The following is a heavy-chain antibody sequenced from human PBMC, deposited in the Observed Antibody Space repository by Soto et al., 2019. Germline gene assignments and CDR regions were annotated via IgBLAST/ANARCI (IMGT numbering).Heavy chain of an antibody. J-gene: IGHJ4*02. D-gene: IGHD6-6*01. CDR2: IYHSGST. Sequence: QLQLQESGSGLVKPSQTLSLTCGVSGGSISSGGSFWSWIRQPPGKGLEWIGYIYHSGSTYYNPSLKSRVTISVDRSKNQFSLKLSSVTAADTAVYYCAGGIAARPLGYWGQGTLVTVSS. CDR3: AGGIAARPLGY. V-gene: IGHV4-30-2*01. CDR1: GGSISSGGSF.